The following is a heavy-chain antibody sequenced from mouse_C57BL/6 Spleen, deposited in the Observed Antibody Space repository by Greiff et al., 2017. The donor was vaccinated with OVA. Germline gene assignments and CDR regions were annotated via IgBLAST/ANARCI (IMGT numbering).Heavy chain of an antibody. D-gene: IGHD2-3*01. V-gene: IGHV1-76*01. J-gene: IGHJ4*01. CDR1: GYTFTDYY. Sequence: QVQLQQSGAELVRPGASVKLSCKASGYTFTDYYINWVKQRPGQGLEWIARIYPGSGNTYYNEKFKGKATLTAEKSSSTAYMQLSSLTSEDSAVYFCARESDGYYDYYAMDYWGQGTSVTVSS. CDR3: ARESDGYYDYYAMDY. CDR2: IYPGSGNT.